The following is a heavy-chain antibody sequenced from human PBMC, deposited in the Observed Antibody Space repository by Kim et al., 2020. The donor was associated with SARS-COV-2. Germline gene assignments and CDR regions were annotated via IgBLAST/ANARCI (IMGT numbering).Heavy chain of an antibody. CDR1: GFTFSSYS. CDR2: ISSSSSYI. Sequence: GGSLRLSCAASGFTFSSYSMNWVRQAPGKGLEWVSSISSSSSYIYYADSVKGRFTISRDNAKNSLYLQMNSLRAEDTAVYYCARDSRTGYKNWFDPWGQGTLVTVSS. J-gene: IGHJ5*02. CDR3: ARDSRTGYKNWFDP. D-gene: IGHD3-9*01. V-gene: IGHV3-21*01.